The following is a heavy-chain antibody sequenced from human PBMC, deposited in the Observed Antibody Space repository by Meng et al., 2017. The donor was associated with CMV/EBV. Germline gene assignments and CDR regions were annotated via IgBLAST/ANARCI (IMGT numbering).Heavy chain of an antibody. D-gene: IGHD1-1*01. CDR2: IYPNSGGT. J-gene: IGHJ4*02. Sequence: QGQLVQPGAEGKSPGASVKVFCQTSGYRFSDHYMHWVRQAPGQGLEWMGWIYPNSGGTHYAQKFQDRVSMTRDMSISTVYMELRRLTSDDTAVYYCVRDNNWGPDYWGQGTLVTVSS. V-gene: IGHV1-2*02. CDR1: GYRFSDHY. CDR3: VRDNNWGPDY.